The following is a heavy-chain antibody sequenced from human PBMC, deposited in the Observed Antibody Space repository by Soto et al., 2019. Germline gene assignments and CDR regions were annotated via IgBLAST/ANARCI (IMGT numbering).Heavy chain of an antibody. D-gene: IGHD1-7*01. CDR3: ARAEAPWNYVSYYYYYMDV. V-gene: IGHV3-33*01. CDR2: IWYDGSNK. Sequence: GGSLRLSCAASGFTFSSYGVHWVRQAPGKGLEWVAVIWYDGSNKYYADSVKGRFTISRDNSKNTLYLQMNSLRAEDTAVYYCARAEAPWNYVSYYYYYMDVWGKGTTVTVSS. CDR1: GFTFSSYG. J-gene: IGHJ6*03.